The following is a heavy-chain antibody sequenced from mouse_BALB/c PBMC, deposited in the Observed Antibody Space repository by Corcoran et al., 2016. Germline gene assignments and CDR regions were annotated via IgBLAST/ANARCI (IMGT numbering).Heavy chain of an antibody. CDR2: ISCYNGAT. J-gene: IGHJ3*01. Sequence: VEKTGASVKVSCKAYGYTFTDNYMHWVKQSHGKSHEWNGDISCYNGATSYNQKFKGKATFTVDTSSSTAYMQFNSLTSEDSAVFYCARVNDYAVEPFPYWGQWTLVTLSS. D-gene: IGHD2-4*01. V-gene: IGHV1S34*01. CDR3: ARVNDYAVEPFPY. CDR1: GYTFTDNY.